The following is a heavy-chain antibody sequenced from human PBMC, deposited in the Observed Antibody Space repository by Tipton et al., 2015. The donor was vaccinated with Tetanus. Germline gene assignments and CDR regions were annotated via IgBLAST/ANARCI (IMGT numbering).Heavy chain of an antibody. CDR2: IYYSGTT. CDR3: ARGEDAYKTGNY. V-gene: IGHV4-61*01. J-gene: IGHJ4*02. D-gene: IGHD5-24*01. Sequence: TLSLTCTVSGGSVRSTNSYWSWLRQPPGKGLEWIGYIYYSGTTKYNPSLKSRVTMSVDTSKNQFSLKLTSLTAADTAVYFCARGEDAYKTGNYWGQGTLVTVSS. CDR1: GGSVRSTNSY.